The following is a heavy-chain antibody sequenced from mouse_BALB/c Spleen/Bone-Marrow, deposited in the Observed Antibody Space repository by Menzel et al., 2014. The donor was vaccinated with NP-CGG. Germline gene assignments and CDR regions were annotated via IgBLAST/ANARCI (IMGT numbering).Heavy chain of an antibody. CDR1: GYSFTGYY. CDR3: ARGDDYYVDFDY. Sequence: LVKTGASVKISCKASGYSFTGYYMHWVKQSHGKSLEWIGYISCYNGATSYNQKFKGKATFTVDTSSSTADMQFSSLASEDSAIYCCARGDDYYVDFDYWGQGTTLTVSS. J-gene: IGHJ2*01. V-gene: IGHV1S34*01. D-gene: IGHD2-3*01. CDR2: ISCYNGAT.